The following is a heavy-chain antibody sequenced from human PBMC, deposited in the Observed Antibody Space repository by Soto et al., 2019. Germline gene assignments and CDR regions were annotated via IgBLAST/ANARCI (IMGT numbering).Heavy chain of an antibody. D-gene: IGHD6-13*01. CDR2: IYLGDSDT. CDR1: GYRVTNYW. Sequence: PGESLKISCKASGYRVTNYWIGWVRQMPGKGLEWMGIIYLGDSDTRYSPSFQGQVTISADKSLSTAYLQWSSLKASDTAMYYCARQTGSSSWFDPWGQGTLVTVSS. J-gene: IGHJ5*02. CDR3: ARQTGSSSWFDP. V-gene: IGHV5-51*01.